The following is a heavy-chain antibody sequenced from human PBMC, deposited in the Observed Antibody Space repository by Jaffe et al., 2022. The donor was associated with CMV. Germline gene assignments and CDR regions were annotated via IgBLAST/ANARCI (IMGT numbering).Heavy chain of an antibody. D-gene: IGHD1-26*01. CDR2: ISGSGGST. J-gene: IGHJ4*02. CDR3: AKDMVDPWEPHPDLDY. Sequence: EVQLLESGGGLVQPGGSLRLSCAASGFTFSSYAMSWVRQAPGKGLEWVSAISGSGGSTYYADSVKGRFTISRDNSKNTLYLQMNSLRAEDTAVYYCAKDMVDPWEPHPDLDYWGQGTLVTVSS. CDR1: GFTFSSYA. V-gene: IGHV3-23*01.